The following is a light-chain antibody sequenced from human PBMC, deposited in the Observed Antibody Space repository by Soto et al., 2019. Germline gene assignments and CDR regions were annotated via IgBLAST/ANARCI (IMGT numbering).Light chain of an antibody. CDR2: TNN. Sequence: QSALTQPPSASGTPGQRFTISCSGDNSNIGTNTVNWYLQLPGTAPKLLIYTNNKRPSGVPDRFSGSKSGTSASLAISGLQSEEEADYYCAAWDDSLNGWVFGGGTKVTVL. V-gene: IGLV1-44*01. J-gene: IGLJ3*02. CDR1: NSNIGTNT. CDR3: AAWDDSLNGWV.